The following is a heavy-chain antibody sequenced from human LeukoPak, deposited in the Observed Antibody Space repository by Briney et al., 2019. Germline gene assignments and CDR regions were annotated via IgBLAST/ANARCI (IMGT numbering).Heavy chain of an antibody. CDR1: GGSISSSSYY. V-gene: IGHV4-61*01. Sequence: SETLSLTCTVSGGSISSSSYYWSWIRQPPGKGLGWIGYIYYSGSTNYNPSLKSRVTISVDTSKNQFSLKLSSVTAADTAVYYCARGIESSTSWNDPWGQGTLVTVSS. CDR3: ARGIESSTSWNDP. D-gene: IGHD2-2*01. CDR2: IYYSGST. J-gene: IGHJ5*02.